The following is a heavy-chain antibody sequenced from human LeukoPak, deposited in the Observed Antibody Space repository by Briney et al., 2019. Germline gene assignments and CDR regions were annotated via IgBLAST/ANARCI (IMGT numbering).Heavy chain of an antibody. J-gene: IGHJ4*02. CDR1: GGSISSYY. CDR3: ARGDILTGYSFGY. V-gene: IGHV4-59*01. D-gene: IGHD3-9*01. CDR2: IDYSGST. Sequence: SETLSLTCTVSGGSISSYYWSWIRQPPGKGLEWIGYIDYSGSTNYNPSLKSRVTISVDTSKSQFSLKLSSVTAADTAVYYCARGDILTGYSFGYWGQGTLVTVSS.